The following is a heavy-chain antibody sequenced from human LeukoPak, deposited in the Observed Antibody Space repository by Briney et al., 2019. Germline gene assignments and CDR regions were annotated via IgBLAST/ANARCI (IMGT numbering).Heavy chain of an antibody. CDR1: GGSISSXY. Sequence: PSEXXXXTXTXSGGSISSXYWSWIRQPAGKGREWVGYIYYTVTTNYNPSLTSRVTISVATSKIQFSLKLSSVPAADTAVYYCARVGQQQLRDSFDYWGQGTLVTVSS. V-gene: IGHV4-59*01. CDR3: ARVGQQQLRDSFDY. CDR2: IYYTVTT. D-gene: IGHD6-13*01. J-gene: IGHJ4*02.